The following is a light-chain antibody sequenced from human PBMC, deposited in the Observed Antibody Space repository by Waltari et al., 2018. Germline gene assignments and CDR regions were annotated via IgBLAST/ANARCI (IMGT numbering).Light chain of an antibody. CDR1: QSLLYSSNNKNF. V-gene: IGKV4-1*01. CDR2: WAS. CDR3: QQYYSIPPWT. Sequence: DIVMTQSPDSLAVSLGERATINCKSSQSLLYSSNNKNFLAWYQQKPGQPPKLLIYWASIRDSGGPDRFSGSGSGTDFTLTITSLQAEDVAVYYCQQYYSIPPWTFGQGTKVEVK. J-gene: IGKJ1*01.